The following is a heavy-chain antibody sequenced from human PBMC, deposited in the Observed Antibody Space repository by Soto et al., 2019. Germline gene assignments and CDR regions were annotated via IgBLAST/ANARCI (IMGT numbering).Heavy chain of an antibody. D-gene: IGHD6-6*01. CDR1: GGTFSSYA. Sequence: QVQLVQSGAEVKKPGSSVKVSCKASGGTFSSYAISWVRQAPGQGLEWMGGIIPIFGTANYAQKFQGRVTITADESTSTAYMELSSLRSEDTAVYYCARRIAARPAPYYYYGMDVWGQGTTVTASS. CDR3: ARRIAARPAPYYYYGMDV. J-gene: IGHJ6*02. V-gene: IGHV1-69*01. CDR2: IIPIFGTA.